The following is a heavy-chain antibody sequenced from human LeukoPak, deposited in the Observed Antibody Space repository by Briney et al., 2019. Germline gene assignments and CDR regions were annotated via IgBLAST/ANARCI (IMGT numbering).Heavy chain of an antibody. J-gene: IGHJ4*02. CDR2: ISSDGSNK. CDR1: GLTFTKYG. Sequence: GGSLRLSCAASGLTFTKYGMHWVRQAPGKGLEWVAAISSDGSNKDYADSVKGQLTISRDNSKNMVYLQMNSLRAEDTAVYYCVGWSDYWGQGTLVTVSS. V-gene: IGHV3-30*03. CDR3: VGWSDY. D-gene: IGHD2-15*01.